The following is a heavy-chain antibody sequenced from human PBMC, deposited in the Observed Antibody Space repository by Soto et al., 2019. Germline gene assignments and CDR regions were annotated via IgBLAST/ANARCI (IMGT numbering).Heavy chain of an antibody. Sequence: SETLSLTCTFSGGSISSYYWSWIRQPPGKGLEWIGYIYYSGSTNYNPSLKSRVTISVDTSKNQFSLKLSSVTAADTAVYYCARTLYSYGPRFDYWGQGTLVTVSS. J-gene: IGHJ4*02. CDR2: IYYSGST. CDR1: GGSISSYY. D-gene: IGHD5-18*01. V-gene: IGHV4-59*01. CDR3: ARTLYSYGPRFDY.